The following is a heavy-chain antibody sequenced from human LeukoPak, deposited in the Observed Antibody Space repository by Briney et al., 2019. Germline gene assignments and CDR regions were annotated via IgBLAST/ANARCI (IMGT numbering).Heavy chain of an antibody. CDR1: GLTFSSCA. V-gene: IGHV3-23*01. D-gene: IGHD3-9*01. CDR2: ISASGAST. CDR3: AKRASDWYYFDY. Sequence: PGGSLRLSRAASGLTFSSCAMSWVRQAPGKGPEWVSVISASGASTYYADSVRGRFTISRDNSKNTLYLQMSSLRAEDTAVYYCAKRASDWYYFDYWGQGNLVTVSS. J-gene: IGHJ4*02.